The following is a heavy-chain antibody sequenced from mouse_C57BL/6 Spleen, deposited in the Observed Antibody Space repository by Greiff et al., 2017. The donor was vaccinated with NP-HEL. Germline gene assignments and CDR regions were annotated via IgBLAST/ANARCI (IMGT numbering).Heavy chain of an antibody. CDR3: ARDPNGYYLFDD. V-gene: IGHV5-16*01. CDR2: INYDGSST. J-gene: IGHJ2*01. CDR1: GFTFSDYY. D-gene: IGHD2-3*01. Sequence: EVQLVESEGGLVQPGSSMKLSCTASGFTFSDYYMAWVRQVPEKGLEWVANINYDGSSTYYLDSLKSRFIISRDNAKNILYLQMSSLKSEDTATYYCARDPNGYYLFDDWGKGTTLTVSS.